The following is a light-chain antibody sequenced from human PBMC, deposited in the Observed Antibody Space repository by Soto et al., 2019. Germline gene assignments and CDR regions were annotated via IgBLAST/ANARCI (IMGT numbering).Light chain of an antibody. Sequence: QSALTQPASLSGSPGQSITISCTGTSSDIGAYDYVSWFQQHPGKAPKLLIYGNSNRPSGVPDRFSGSKSGTSASLAITGLQAEDEADYYCQSYDSSLSGWVVFGGGTKLTVL. CDR1: SSDIGAYDY. V-gene: IGLV2-14*03. CDR3: QSYDSSLSGWVV. J-gene: IGLJ2*01. CDR2: GNS.